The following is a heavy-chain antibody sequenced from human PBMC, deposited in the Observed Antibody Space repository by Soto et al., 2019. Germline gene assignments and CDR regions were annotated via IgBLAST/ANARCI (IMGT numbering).Heavy chain of an antibody. CDR3: AKFSIVVVPAPIDY. V-gene: IGHV3-23*01. CDR2: ISGSGGST. CDR1: GFTFSSYV. D-gene: IGHD2-2*01. J-gene: IGHJ4*02. Sequence: GGSLRLSCAASGFTFSSYVMSWVRQAPGKGLEWVSAISGSGGSTYYADSVKGRFTISRDNSKNTLYLQMNSLRAEDTAVYYCAKFSIVVVPAPIDYWGQGTLVTVSS.